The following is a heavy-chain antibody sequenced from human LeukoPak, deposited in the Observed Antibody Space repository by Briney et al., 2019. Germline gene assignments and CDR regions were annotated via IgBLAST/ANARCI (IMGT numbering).Heavy chain of an antibody. V-gene: IGHV4-39*01. CDR1: GGSTSISSYS. CDR3: ARLPTGYPNWFDT. D-gene: IGHD3-9*01. CDR2: VHYSGST. Sequence: PSETLSLTCTVSGGSTSISSYSWAWIRQPPGKGLEWIAAVHYSGSTYYNPSLMSRVTISVDTSKNQLSLKLSSLTATDTAVYYCARLPTGYPNWFDTWGQGTLVTVSS. J-gene: IGHJ5*02.